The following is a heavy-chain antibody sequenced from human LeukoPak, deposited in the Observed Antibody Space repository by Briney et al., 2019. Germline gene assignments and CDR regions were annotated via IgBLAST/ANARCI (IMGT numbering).Heavy chain of an antibody. J-gene: IGHJ4*02. D-gene: IGHD3-22*01. CDR3: ALKITYYYDSSGYYSEYYFDY. CDR1: GGTFSSYA. CDR2: IIPIFDTA. Sequence: SVKVSCKASGGTFSSYAISWVRQAPGQGLEWMGRIIPIFDTANYAQKFQGRVTITTDESTSTAYMELSSLRSEDTAVYYCALKITYYYDSSGYYSEYYFDYWGQGTLVTVSS. V-gene: IGHV1-69*05.